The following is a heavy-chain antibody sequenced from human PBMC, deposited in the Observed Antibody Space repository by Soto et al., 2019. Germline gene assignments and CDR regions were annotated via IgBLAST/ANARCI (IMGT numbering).Heavy chain of an antibody. CDR3: LKDVQAMVRGPISY. CDR2: ISSNGVST. CDR1: GFTFSSYA. D-gene: IGHD3-10*01. J-gene: IGHJ4*02. V-gene: IGHV3-64D*06. Sequence: PGGSLRLSCSASGFTFSSYAMHWVRQAPGKGLEYVSAISSNGVSTYYADYVKGRFTISRDNSKNTLYLQMSSLRAEDTAVYYCLKDVQAMVRGPISYWGQGTLMTV.